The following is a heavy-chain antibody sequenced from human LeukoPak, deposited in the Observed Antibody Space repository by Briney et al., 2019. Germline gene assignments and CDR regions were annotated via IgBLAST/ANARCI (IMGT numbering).Heavy chain of an antibody. CDR3: ARVGLMVRGVMTGRAFDY. CDR1: SGSISTYY. D-gene: IGHD3-10*01. V-gene: IGHV4-59*01. CDR2: IYYTGST. J-gene: IGHJ4*02. Sequence: ESGPGLVKPSETLSLTCTVSSGSISTYYWSWIRQPPGKGLEWIGYIYYTGSTNYNPSLKSRVTISVDTSKNQFSLKLSSMTAADTAVYYCARVGLMVRGVMTGRAFDYWGLGTLVTVSS.